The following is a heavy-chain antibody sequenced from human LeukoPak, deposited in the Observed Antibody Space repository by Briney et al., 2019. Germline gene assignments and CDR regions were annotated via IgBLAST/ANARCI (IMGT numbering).Heavy chain of an antibody. CDR2: ISSSSSYI. J-gene: IGHJ6*04. Sequence: GGSLRLSCAASGFTFSSYWMSWVRQAPGKGLEWVSSISSSSSYIYYADSVKGRFTISRDNVKNSLYLQMNSLRAEDTAVYYCAELGITMIGGVWGKGTTVTISS. CDR3: AELGITMIGGV. D-gene: IGHD3-10*02. CDR1: GFTFSSYW. V-gene: IGHV3-21*01.